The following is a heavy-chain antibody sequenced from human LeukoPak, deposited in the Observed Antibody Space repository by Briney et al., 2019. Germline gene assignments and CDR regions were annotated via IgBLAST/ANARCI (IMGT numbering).Heavy chain of an antibody. CDR3: SKDLLYGDYATYYGMDV. V-gene: IGHV3-30*18. CDR2: ISYDGSNK. CDR1: GFTFSSYG. J-gene: IGHJ6*02. D-gene: IGHD4-17*01. Sequence: PGGSLRLSCAASGFTFSSYGMHWVRQAPGKGLEWVAVISYDGSNKYYADSVKGRFTISRDNSKNTLYLQMNSLRAEDTAVYYCSKDLLYGDYATYYGMDVWGQGTTVTVSS.